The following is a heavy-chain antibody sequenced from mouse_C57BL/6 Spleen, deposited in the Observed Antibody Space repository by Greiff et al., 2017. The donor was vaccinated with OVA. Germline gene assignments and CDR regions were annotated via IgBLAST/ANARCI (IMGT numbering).Heavy chain of an antibody. CDR2: IDPSDSET. CDR3: ARDYCSSYYYAMDY. Sequence: QVQLQQPGAELVRPGSSVKLSCKASGYTFTSYWMHWVKQRPIQGLEWIGNIDPSDSETHYNQKFKDKATLTVDKSSSTAYMQLSSLTSEDSAVDDCARDYCSSYYYAMDYWGQGTSVTVSS. CDR1: GYTFTSYW. V-gene: IGHV1-52*01. D-gene: IGHD1-1*01. J-gene: IGHJ4*01.